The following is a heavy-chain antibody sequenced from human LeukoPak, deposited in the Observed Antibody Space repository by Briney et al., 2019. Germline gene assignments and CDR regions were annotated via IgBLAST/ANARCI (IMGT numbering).Heavy chain of an antibody. Sequence: GGSRRLSCAAPGFTFSSYWMSWVRQAPGKGLEWVANIKQDGSEKYYVDSVKGRFTISRDNAKNSLYLQMNSLRAEDTAVYYCARGAFGGYDFGPGYWGQGTLVTVSS. J-gene: IGHJ4*02. CDR3: ARGAFGGYDFGPGY. CDR1: GFTFSSYW. CDR2: IKQDGSEK. V-gene: IGHV3-7*05. D-gene: IGHD5-12*01.